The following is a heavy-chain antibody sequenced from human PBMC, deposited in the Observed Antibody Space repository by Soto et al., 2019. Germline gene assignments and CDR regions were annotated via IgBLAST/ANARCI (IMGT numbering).Heavy chain of an antibody. CDR3: AKGGPKGAGSSTSARFDY. J-gene: IGHJ4*01. Sequence: SETLSLTCTVSGGSVSSGSYYWSWIRQPPGKGLEWIGYIDYSGSTNYNPSLRSRVTISVDTSRNQFSLNLNSVTAADTALYYCAKGGPKGAGSSTSARFDYWGRGTLVTVSS. D-gene: IGHD6-13*01. CDR2: IDYSGST. V-gene: IGHV4-61*01. CDR1: GGSVSSGSYY.